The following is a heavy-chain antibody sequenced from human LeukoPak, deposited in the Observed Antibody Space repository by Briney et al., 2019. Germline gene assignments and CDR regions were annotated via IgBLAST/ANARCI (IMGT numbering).Heavy chain of an antibody. CDR1: GFTFSSYG. CDR3: ASLVVVAAGGRFRDV. CDR2: IRYDGSNK. D-gene: IGHD2-15*01. J-gene: IGHJ6*04. Sequence: PGGSLRLSCAASGFTFSSYGMHWVRQAPGKGLEWVAFIRYDGSNKYYADSVKGRFTISRDNSNNTLYLQMNSLRAEDTAVYYCASLVVVAAGGRFRDVWGKGTTVTVSS. V-gene: IGHV3-30*02.